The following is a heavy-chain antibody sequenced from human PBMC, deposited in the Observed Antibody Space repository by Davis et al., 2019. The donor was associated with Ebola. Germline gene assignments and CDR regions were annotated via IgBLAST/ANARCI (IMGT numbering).Heavy chain of an antibody. CDR2: MNPNSGDT. CDR3: AREGTGDGFIYYYGMDV. Sequence: AASVKVSCKASGYTFSNYAINWVRQATGQGLEWMGWMNPNSGDTGYAQKFQGRVTMTRNTSISTAYMELSRLRSEDTAVYYCAREGTGDGFIYYYGMDVWGQGTTVTVSS. J-gene: IGHJ6*02. CDR1: GYTFSNYA. D-gene: IGHD1-1*01. V-gene: IGHV1-8*01.